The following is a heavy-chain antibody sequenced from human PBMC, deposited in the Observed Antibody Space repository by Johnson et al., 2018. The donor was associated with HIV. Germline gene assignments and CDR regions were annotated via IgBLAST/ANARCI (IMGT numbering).Heavy chain of an antibody. V-gene: IGHV3-66*01. Sequence: VQLVESGGNLIQPGGSLRLSCAASGFTFSSYAMSWVRQAPGKGLEWVSGIYSGGSTYYADSVKGRFTISRDNSKNTLYLQMNSLRAEDTAVYYCARDASYYGSANDAFDIWGQGTMVTVSS. D-gene: IGHD3-10*01. CDR1: GFTFSSYA. J-gene: IGHJ3*02. CDR3: ARDASYYGSANDAFDI. CDR2: IYSGGST.